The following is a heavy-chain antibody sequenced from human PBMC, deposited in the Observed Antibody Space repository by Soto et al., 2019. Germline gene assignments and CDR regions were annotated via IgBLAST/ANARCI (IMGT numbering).Heavy chain of an antibody. J-gene: IGHJ4*02. CDR3: ARGSNDGDYWHDY. CDR2: INPNSGCT. Sequence: QVQLVQSGAEVKKPGASVKVSCKASGYTFTVYYMHWVRQAPGQGLEWMGWINPNSGCTNYAQKFQGRVTMNRDTSISTAYMELSRLSSDDTAVYYCARGSNDGDYWHDYWGQGTMVTVSS. V-gene: IGHV1-2*02. CDR1: GYTFTVYY. D-gene: IGHD4-17*01.